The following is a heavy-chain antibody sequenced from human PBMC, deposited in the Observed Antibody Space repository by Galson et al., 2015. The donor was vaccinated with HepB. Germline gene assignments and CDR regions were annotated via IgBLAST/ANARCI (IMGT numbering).Heavy chain of an antibody. CDR3: ARDEHTAMVNSNGFDY. CDR1: GFTFSSYW. Sequence: SLRLSCAASGFTFSSYWMSWVRQAPGKGLEWVANIKQDGSEKYYVDSVKGRFTISRDNAKNSLYLQMNSLRAEDTAVYYCARDEHTAMVNSNGFDYWGQGTLVTVSS. D-gene: IGHD5-18*01. J-gene: IGHJ4*02. V-gene: IGHV3-7*01. CDR2: IKQDGSEK.